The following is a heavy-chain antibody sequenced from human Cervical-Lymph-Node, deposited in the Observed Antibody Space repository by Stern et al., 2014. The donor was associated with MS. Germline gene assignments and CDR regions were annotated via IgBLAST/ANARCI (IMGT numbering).Heavy chain of an antibody. V-gene: IGHV3-74*02. CDR2: INSGGSST. CDR1: GFTFSSYW. CDR3: ARGGVVVTANPDY. J-gene: IGHJ4*02. D-gene: IGHD2-21*02. Sequence: EVQLVESGGGLVQPGGYLRLSCAASGFTFSSYWMHWVRQAPGKGLVWVSRINSGGSSTNYADSVKGRFTISRDNSKNTVYLQMNSLRAEDTALYYCARGGVVVTANPDYWGQGTLVTVSS.